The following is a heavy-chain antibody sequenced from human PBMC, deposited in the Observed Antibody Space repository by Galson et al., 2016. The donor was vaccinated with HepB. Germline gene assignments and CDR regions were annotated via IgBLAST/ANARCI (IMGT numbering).Heavy chain of an antibody. CDR1: GFTFRDFY. J-gene: IGHJ6*02. D-gene: IGHD2-8*01. CDR2: ISSGGTIT. V-gene: IGHV3-11*01. CDR3: ARHVEYCSNGTCYFSMDV. Sequence: SLRLSCAASGFTFRDFYMSWVRQAPGKGLEYISYISSGGTITFYADSVKGRFTVSRDNAKKLVHLQVNRLTGDDTAVYYCARHVEYCSNGTCYFSMDVWGQGTTVTVSS.